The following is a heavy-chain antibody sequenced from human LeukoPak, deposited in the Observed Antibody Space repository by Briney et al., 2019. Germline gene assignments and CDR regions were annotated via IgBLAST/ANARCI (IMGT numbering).Heavy chain of an antibody. CDR3: ARHKEKYYPGPFDI. J-gene: IGHJ3*02. V-gene: IGHV4-4*02. CDR2: ILHSGST. Sequence: SGTLSLTCAVSGDSISSNNWWSWVRQSPGKGLEWIGEILHSGSTYYNPSLKSRVTIFVDTSKNQFSLNLSSVTAADTAFYYCARHKEKYYPGPFDIWGQGTMVTVSS. D-gene: IGHD3-16*01. CDR1: GDSISSNNW.